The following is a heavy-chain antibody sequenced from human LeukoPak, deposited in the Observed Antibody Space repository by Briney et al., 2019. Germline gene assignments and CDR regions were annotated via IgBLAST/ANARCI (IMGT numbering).Heavy chain of an antibody. CDR1: GGSFSGYY. CDR3: AREVATNGPYYYYGMDV. V-gene: IGHV4-34*01. J-gene: IGHJ6*02. Sequence: SETLSLTCAVYGGSFSGYYWSWIRQPPGKGLEWIGEINHSGSTNYNPSLKSRVTISVDTSKNQFSLRLSSVTAADTAVYYCAREVATNGPYYYYGMDVWGQGTTVTVSS. CDR2: INHSGST. D-gene: IGHD5-12*01.